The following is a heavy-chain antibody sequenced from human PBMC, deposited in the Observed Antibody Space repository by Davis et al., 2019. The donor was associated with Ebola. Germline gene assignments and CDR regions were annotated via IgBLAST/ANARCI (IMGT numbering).Heavy chain of an antibody. CDR3: AREVGGVGKSGYFDY. Sequence: PGGSLRLSCTVSGGSIRSYYWSWIRQPAGKGLEWIGLMYTSGSTSYNPSLKSRVTMSVDVSKNQVSLKLSSLTAADTALYYCAREVGGVGKSGYFDYWGPGTLVTVSS. D-gene: IGHD7-27*01. J-gene: IGHJ4*02. CDR1: GGSIRSYY. CDR2: MYTSGST. V-gene: IGHV4-4*07.